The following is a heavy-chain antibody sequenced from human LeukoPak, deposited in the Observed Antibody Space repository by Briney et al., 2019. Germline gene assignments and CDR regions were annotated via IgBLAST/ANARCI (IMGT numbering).Heavy chain of an antibody. J-gene: IGHJ3*02. CDR1: GGSISSYY. D-gene: IGHD3-3*02. V-gene: IGHV4-59*01. Sequence: SETLSLTCTVSGGSISSYYWSWVRQPPGKGLEWIGYIYYSGSTNYNPSLKSRVTISVDTSKNQFSLKLSSVTAADTAVYYCARGGGIRSAFDIWGQATMVTVSS. CDR2: IYYSGST. CDR3: ARGGGIRSAFDI.